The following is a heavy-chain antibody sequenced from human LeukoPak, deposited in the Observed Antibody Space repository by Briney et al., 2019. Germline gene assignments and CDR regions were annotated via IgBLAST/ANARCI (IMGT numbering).Heavy chain of an antibody. D-gene: IGHD5-24*01. CDR2: IWSDGSDK. Sequence: GGSLRLSCAASGCIFSNDAMHWVRQAPGKGLEWVAVIWSDGSDKYYADSVKGRFTLSRDNSKNTLYLQMNSLRAEDTAVYYCARVYNTNYAYFDYWGQGTLVTVSS. CDR1: GCIFSNDA. CDR3: ARVYNTNYAYFDY. V-gene: IGHV3-33*01. J-gene: IGHJ4*02.